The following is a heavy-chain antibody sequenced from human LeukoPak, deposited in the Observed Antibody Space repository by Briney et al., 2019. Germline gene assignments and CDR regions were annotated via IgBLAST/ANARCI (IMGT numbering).Heavy chain of an antibody. Sequence: SETLSLTCTVSGGSISSSSYYWSWIRQPPGKGLEWIGYIYYSGSTNYNPSLKSRVTISVDTSKNQFSLKLSSVTAADTAVYYCASYTTFLTGYYKGQDAFDIWGQGTMVTVSS. CDR2: IYYSGST. J-gene: IGHJ3*02. CDR1: GGSISSSSYY. CDR3: ASYTTFLTGYYKGQDAFDI. D-gene: IGHD3-9*01. V-gene: IGHV4-61*01.